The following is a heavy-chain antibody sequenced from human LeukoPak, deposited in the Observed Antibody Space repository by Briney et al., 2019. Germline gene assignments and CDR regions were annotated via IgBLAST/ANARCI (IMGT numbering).Heavy chain of an antibody. Sequence: GSLRLSCAASGFTFSSYGMHWVRQAPGKGLEWVAVIWYDGSNKYYADSVKGRFTISRDNSKNTLYLQMNSLRAEDTAVYYCARDIVAAAGTDYFDYWGQGTLVTVSS. J-gene: IGHJ4*02. CDR2: IWYDGSNK. CDR1: GFTFSSYG. V-gene: IGHV3-33*01. D-gene: IGHD6-13*01. CDR3: ARDIVAAAGTDYFDY.